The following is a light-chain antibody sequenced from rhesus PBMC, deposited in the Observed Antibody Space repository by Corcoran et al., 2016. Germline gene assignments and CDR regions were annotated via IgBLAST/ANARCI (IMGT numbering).Light chain of an antibody. Sequence: DIQMTQSPSSLSASVGDTVTITCRASQGISSYLAWYQQKPGKAPNLLIYQASTLQSGVPSRVSGSGSGTDFTLTISSLQPEDFATYYCQHHNSYPYNFVQGTKVEIK. CDR1: QGISSY. V-gene: IGKV1-25*01. CDR3: QHHNSYPYN. CDR2: QAS. J-gene: IGKJ2*01.